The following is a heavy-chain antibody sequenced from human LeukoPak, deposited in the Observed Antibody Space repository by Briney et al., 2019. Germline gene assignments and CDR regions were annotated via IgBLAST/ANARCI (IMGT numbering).Heavy chain of an antibody. CDR3: ARSGDYGWDYFDY. Sequence: PGGSLRLSXAASGFTFSSYAMSWVRQAPGKGLEWVSAISGSGGSTYYADSVKGRFTISRDNAKNSLYLQMNSLRAEDTAVYYCARSGDYGWDYFDYWGQGTLVTVSS. CDR2: ISGSGGST. D-gene: IGHD4-17*01. CDR1: GFTFSSYA. V-gene: IGHV3-23*01. J-gene: IGHJ4*02.